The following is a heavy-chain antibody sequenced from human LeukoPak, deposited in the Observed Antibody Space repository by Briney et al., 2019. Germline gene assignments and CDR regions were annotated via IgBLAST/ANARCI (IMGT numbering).Heavy chain of an antibody. V-gene: IGHV5-51*01. CDR1: GYSFTSYW. Sequence: GESLKISCRGSGYSFTSYWIAWVRQMPGKGLEWMGIIYPGDSDTRYSPSFQGQVTLSADKSISTAYLQWSSLKASDTAIYYCARALVGAATLSYWGQGTLVTVSS. D-gene: IGHD1-26*01. CDR2: IYPGDSDT. CDR3: ARALVGAATLSY. J-gene: IGHJ4*02.